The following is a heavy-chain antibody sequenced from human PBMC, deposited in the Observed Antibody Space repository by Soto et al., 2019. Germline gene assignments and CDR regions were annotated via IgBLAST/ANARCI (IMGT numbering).Heavy chain of an antibody. CDR2: VNTYNGNP. CDR3: ARDSQYSTSWQRFDS. D-gene: IGHD6-13*01. J-gene: IGHJ4*02. Sequence: QVQLVQSGGELKKPGASVKVSCKASGYTFTNYAISWVRQAPGRGLEWMGWVNTYNGNPNYAQIFQGRVTMTTDTSTGTAYMELRSLKSDHSAIYYCARDSQYSTSWQRFDSWGQGTLVTVSS. CDR1: GYTFTNYA. V-gene: IGHV1-18*01.